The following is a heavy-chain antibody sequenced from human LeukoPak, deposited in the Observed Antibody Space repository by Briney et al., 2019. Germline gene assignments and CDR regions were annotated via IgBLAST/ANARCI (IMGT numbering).Heavy chain of an antibody. CDR3: ARRMISEASIDKGNWLDP. CDR1: GGSISSVSYY. CDR2: IHHSGST. D-gene: IGHD3-22*01. Sequence: PSETLSLTCTVSGGSISSVSYYWGWIRQPPGKGLEWIGSIHHSGSTYYNPSLKSRVTISLDRSKNQFSLKLSSVTAADTAVYYCARRMISEASIDKGNWLDPWGQGTLVTVSS. V-gene: IGHV4-39*07. J-gene: IGHJ5*02.